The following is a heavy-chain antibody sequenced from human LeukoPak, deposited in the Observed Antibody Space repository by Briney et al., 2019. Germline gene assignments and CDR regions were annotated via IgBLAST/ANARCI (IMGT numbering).Heavy chain of an antibody. Sequence: ASVKVSCKASGYTCTGYYMHWVRQATGQGLEWMGGINPNSGGTNCAQKFQGWVTMARVTSISTAYMELSRLKSAGTAVYYFARAYCSSTSCYGFYDYWGQGTLVTVSS. D-gene: IGHD2-2*01. CDR2: INPNSGGT. CDR1: GYTCTGYY. CDR3: ARAYCSSTSCYGFYDY. J-gene: IGHJ4*02. V-gene: IGHV1-2*04.